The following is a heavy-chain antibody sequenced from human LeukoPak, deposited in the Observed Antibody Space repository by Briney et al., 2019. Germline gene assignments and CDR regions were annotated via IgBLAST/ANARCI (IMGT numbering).Heavy chain of an antibody. Sequence: SETLSLTCTVSGGAISSSSHYWAWIRQPPGKGLEWLATISESGTTYYNPSLKSRVTISVDTSKNQFSLKLGSVTAADTAVFYCARYSGSYFDYWGQGTLVTVSS. CDR2: ISESGTT. D-gene: IGHD3-10*01. CDR3: ARYSGSYFDY. V-gene: IGHV4-39*01. CDR1: GGAISSSSHY. J-gene: IGHJ4*02.